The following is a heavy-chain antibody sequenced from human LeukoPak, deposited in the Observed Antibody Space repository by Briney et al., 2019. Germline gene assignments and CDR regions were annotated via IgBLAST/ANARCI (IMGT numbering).Heavy chain of an antibody. CDR1: GGSISSSSYY. V-gene: IGHV4-39*07. CDR2: IYYSGST. D-gene: IGHD2-21*02. CDR3: ARVSEYCGGDCSDY. Sequence: PSETLSLTCTVSGGSISSSSYYWGWIRQPPGKGLEWIGSIYYSGSTYYNPSLKSRVTISVDTSKNQFSLKLSSVTAADTAVYYCARVSEYCGGDCSDYWGQGTLVTVSS. J-gene: IGHJ4*02.